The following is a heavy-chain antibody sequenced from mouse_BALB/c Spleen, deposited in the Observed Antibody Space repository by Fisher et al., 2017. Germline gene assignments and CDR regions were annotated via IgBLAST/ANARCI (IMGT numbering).Heavy chain of an antibody. Sequence: RFTISRDNAKNTLYLQMSSLRSEDTAMYYCARHRHYYGYRAMDYWGQGTSVTVSS. CDR3: ARHRHYYGYRAMDY. J-gene: IGHJ4*01. V-gene: IGHV5-9-3*01. D-gene: IGHD1-2*01.